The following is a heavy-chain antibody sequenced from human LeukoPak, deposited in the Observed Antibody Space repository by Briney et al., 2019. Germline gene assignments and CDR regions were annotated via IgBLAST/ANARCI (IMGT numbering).Heavy chain of an antibody. CDR2: ISYDGSNE. CDR1: GFTFSSYA. CDR3: AKDILQGTTVTDYFDY. V-gene: IGHV3-30-3*01. J-gene: IGHJ4*02. D-gene: IGHD4-17*01. Sequence: GRSLRLSCAASGFTFSSYAMHWVRQAPGKGLEWVAVISYDGSNEYYADSVKGRFTISRDNSKNTLYLQMNSLRAEDTAVYYCAKDILQGTTVTDYFDYWGQGTLVTVSS.